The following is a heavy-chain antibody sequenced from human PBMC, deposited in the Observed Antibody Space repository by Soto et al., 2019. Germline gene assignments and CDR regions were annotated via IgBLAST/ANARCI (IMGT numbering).Heavy chain of an antibody. V-gene: IGHV4-38-2*01. CDR1: GYSITTGYY. CDR3: ARVVNYYDSSGFYPRDY. CDR2: VYHSGGT. J-gene: IGHJ4*02. D-gene: IGHD3-22*01. Sequence: SETLSLTCAVSGYSITTGYYWGWVRRPPGKGLEWIGSVYHSGGTSYNPSLESRGTISADTSKNQFSLRLSSVTAADTAVYYCARVVNYYDSSGFYPRDYWGQRILVTVSS.